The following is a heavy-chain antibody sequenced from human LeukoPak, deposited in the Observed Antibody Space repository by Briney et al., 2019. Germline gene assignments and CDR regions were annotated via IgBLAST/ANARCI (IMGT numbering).Heavy chain of an antibody. J-gene: IGHJ4*02. D-gene: IGHD6-19*01. CDR1: GFTFSSYG. V-gene: IGHV3-33*08. CDR2: IWYDGSNK. Sequence: PGGSLRLSCAASGFTFSSYGMHWVRQAPGKGLEWVAVIWYDGSNKYYADSVKGRFTISRDNSKNTLYLQMNSLRAEDTAVYYCARDPLSSGWYSGIDYWGQGTLVTVSS. CDR3: ARDPLSSGWYSGIDY.